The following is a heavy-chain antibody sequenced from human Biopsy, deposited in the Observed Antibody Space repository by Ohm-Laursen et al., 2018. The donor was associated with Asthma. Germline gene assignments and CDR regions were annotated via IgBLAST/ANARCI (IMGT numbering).Heavy chain of an antibody. D-gene: IGHD2-2*01. CDR2: IIPIFGPT. CDR3: ARGPEYVRSSGALDY. J-gene: IGHJ4*02. V-gene: IGHV1-69*13. CDR1: GGAFSSNS. Sequence: GASVKVSCKASGGAFSSNSINWVRQAPGQGLEWMGRIIPIFGPTNYAQKFQGRVTISADDSTSTAYMELSSLSSEDTALYYCARGPEYVRSSGALDYRGQGTTATVSS.